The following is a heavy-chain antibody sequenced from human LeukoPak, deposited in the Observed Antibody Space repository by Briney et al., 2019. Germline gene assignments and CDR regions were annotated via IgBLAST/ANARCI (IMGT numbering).Heavy chain of an antibody. CDR1: GGSISSYY. CDR3: GRVGGGGDCGGDCHFDY. V-gene: IGHV4-59*01. Sequence: SSETLSLTCTVSGGSISSYYWSWIRQPPGKGLEWIGYIYYSGVTNYNPSLKSRVTISVDTSKNQFSLKLSSVTAADTAVYYCGRVGGGGDCGGDCHFDYWGQGTLVTVSS. D-gene: IGHD2-21*02. J-gene: IGHJ4*02. CDR2: IYYSGVT.